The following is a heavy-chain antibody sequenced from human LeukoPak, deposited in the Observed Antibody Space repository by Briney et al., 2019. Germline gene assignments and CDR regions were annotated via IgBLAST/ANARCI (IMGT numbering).Heavy chain of an antibody. CDR2: INHSGST. CDR1: GGSFSGYY. V-gene: IGHV4-34*01. D-gene: IGHD2-15*01. CDR3: ASLRVDSNWFDP. Sequence: SETLSLTCAVYGGSFSGYYWSWIRQPPGKGLEWIGEINHSGSTNYNPSLKSRVTISVDTSKNQFSLKLTSLTAADTAVYYCASLRVDSNWFDPWGQGTLVTVPS. J-gene: IGHJ5*02.